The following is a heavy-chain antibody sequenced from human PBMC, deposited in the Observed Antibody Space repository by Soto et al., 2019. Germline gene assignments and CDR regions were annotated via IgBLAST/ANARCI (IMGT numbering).Heavy chain of an antibody. CDR3: ARGLRYNWNYGEGAPHRYYYYGMDV. CDR2: INHSGST. J-gene: IGHJ6*02. CDR1: GGSFSGYY. Sequence: PSETLSLSCAVYGGSFSGYYWSWIRQPPGKGLEWIGEINHSGSTNYNPSLKSRVTISVDTSKNQFSLKLSSVTAADTAVYYCARGLRYNWNYGEGAPHRYYYYGMDVWGQGTTVTVSS. V-gene: IGHV4-34*01. D-gene: IGHD1-7*01.